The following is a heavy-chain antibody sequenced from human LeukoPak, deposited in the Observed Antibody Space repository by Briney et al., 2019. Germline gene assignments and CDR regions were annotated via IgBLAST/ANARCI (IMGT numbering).Heavy chain of an antibody. CDR1: GGSISSGSYY. V-gene: IGHV4-61*02. D-gene: IGHD1-26*01. Sequence: SETLSLTCSVSGGSISSGSYYWSWIRQPAGKGLEWIGRIYTSGSTNYNPSLESRVTISVDTSKNQFSLKLSSVTAADTAVYYCARDRGSYRFDYWGQGTLVTVSS. CDR2: IYTSGST. CDR3: ARDRGSYRFDY. J-gene: IGHJ4*02.